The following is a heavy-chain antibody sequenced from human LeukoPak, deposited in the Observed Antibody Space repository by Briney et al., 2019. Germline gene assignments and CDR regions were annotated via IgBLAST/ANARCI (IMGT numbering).Heavy chain of an antibody. J-gene: IGHJ4*02. CDR3: ARTVPGHPDDYFDY. CDR2: MNQDGSAI. Sequence: GGSLRLSCAASGFSFNSYWMTWVRQAPGKGLERVAHMNQDGSAIYSIDSVKGRFTISRDNDKNSLYLHMSGLTVADTAVYYCARTVPGHPDDYFDYWGQGTLVTVSS. CDR1: GFSFNSYW. D-gene: IGHD6-19*01. V-gene: IGHV3-7*01.